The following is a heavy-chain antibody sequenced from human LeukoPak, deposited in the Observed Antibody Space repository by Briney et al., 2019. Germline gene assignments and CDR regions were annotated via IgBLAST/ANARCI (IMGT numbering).Heavy chain of an antibody. CDR3: ANRDSYNFEH. Sequence: GGSLRLSCAASGFTFSSYTMNWVRQAPGKGLEWVSSISSSSSYIYYAGSVKGRFTISRDNAKNSLYLQMNSLRAEDTAVYYCANRDSYNFEHWGQGTLVSVSS. CDR1: GFTFSSYT. D-gene: IGHD5-24*01. CDR2: ISSSSSYI. V-gene: IGHV3-21*01. J-gene: IGHJ4*02.